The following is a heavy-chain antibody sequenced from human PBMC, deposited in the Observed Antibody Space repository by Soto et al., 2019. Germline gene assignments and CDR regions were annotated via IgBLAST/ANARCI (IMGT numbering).Heavy chain of an antibody. Sequence: PSETLALTCAASGGSISSGGYSWSSIRQPPGKGLEWIGYIYHSGSTYYTPSLKSRVTISVDRSKNQFSLKLSSVTAADTAVYYCARGGGYSYGSSDWFDPWGQGTLVTVSS. V-gene: IGHV4-30-2*01. D-gene: IGHD5-18*01. CDR1: GGSISSGGYS. CDR2: IYHSGST. CDR3: ARGGGYSYGSSDWFDP. J-gene: IGHJ5*02.